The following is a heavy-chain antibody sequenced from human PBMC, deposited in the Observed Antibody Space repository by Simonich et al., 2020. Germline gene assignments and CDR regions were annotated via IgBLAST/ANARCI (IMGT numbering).Heavy chain of an antibody. CDR2: IYYRWSN. Sequence: QLQLQESGPGLVKPSETLSLTCTVSGGSISSSSYYWGWIRQPPGKGLEWIGSIYYRWSNYYNPALKSRVTISVDTSKNQFSRKLSSVTAADTAVYYCSRRGYCSSTSCYDAFDIWGQGTMVTVSS. CDR3: SRRGYCSSTSCYDAFDI. J-gene: IGHJ3*02. CDR1: GGSISSSSYY. V-gene: IGHV4-39*01. D-gene: IGHD2-2*01.